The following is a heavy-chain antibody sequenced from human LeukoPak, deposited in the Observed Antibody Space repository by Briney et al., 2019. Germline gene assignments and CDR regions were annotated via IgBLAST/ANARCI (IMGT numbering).Heavy chain of an antibody. CDR3: ASGPWTAAGLDY. D-gene: IGHD6-13*01. CDR1: GGSFSGYY. Sequence: PSETLSLTCAVYGGSFSGYYWSWIRQPPGKGLEWIGEINRSGSTNYNPSLKSRVTISVDTSKNQFSLKLSSVTAADTAVYYCASGPWTAAGLDYWGQGTLVTVSS. V-gene: IGHV4-34*01. CDR2: INRSGST. J-gene: IGHJ4*02.